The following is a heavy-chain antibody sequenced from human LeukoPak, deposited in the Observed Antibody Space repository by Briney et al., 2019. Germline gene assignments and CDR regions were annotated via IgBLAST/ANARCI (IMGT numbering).Heavy chain of an antibody. J-gene: IGHJ4*02. CDR1: GYSISSGYY. Sequence: SETLSLTCTVSGYSISSGYYWGWIRQPPGKGLEWIGSIYHSGSTYYNPSLKSRVTISVDTSKNQFSLKLSSVTAADTAVYYCARVSLGYGDYGSYWGQGTLVTVSS. CDR2: IYHSGST. D-gene: IGHD4-17*01. V-gene: IGHV4-38-2*02. CDR3: ARVSLGYGDYGSY.